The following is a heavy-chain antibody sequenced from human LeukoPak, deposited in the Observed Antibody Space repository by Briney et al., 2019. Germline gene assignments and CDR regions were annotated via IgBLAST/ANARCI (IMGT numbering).Heavy chain of an antibody. CDR3: ARMGGSSGYSLQFDY. CDR2: IYSGGST. Sequence: GGSLRLSCAASGFTVSSNYMSWVHQAPGKGLEWVSVIYSGGSTYYADSVKGRFTISRDNSKNTLYLQMNSLRAEDTAVYYCARMGGSSGYSLQFDYWGQGTLVTVSS. D-gene: IGHD3-22*01. V-gene: IGHV3-53*01. CDR1: GFTVSSNY. J-gene: IGHJ4*02.